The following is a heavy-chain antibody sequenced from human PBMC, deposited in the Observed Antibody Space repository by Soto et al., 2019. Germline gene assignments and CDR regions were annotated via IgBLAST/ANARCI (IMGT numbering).Heavy chain of an antibody. Sequence: EVQLLESGGGLVQPGGSLRLSCAASGLTFNSYAMTWVRQAPGRGLEWVAGVDGSGFTSYHADSVKGRFTISRDNSKNTLYLQMNSLRAEDTAVYYCAKALGLYCGGDCFDAFDVWGQGAMVSVSS. V-gene: IGHV3-23*01. D-gene: IGHD2-21*02. CDR3: AKALGLYCGGDCFDAFDV. CDR2: VDGSGFTS. J-gene: IGHJ3*01. CDR1: GLTFNSYA.